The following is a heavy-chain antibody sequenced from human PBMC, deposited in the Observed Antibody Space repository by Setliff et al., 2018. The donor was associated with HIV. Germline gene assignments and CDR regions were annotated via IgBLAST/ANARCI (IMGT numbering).Heavy chain of an antibody. CDR1: GFSLSTSGMG. CDR2: IDWDDDK. Sequence: SGPTLVNPTQILTLTCTFSGFSLSTSGMGVSWIRQPPGKGLEWLARIDWDDDKYYSTTLKTRLAISKGTSKNQVVLTMTNMDPLDTATYYCARYGLRHFHGFQIWGQGSKCTVSS. D-gene: IGHD3-10*01. J-gene: IGHJ4*02. CDR3: ARYGLRHFHGFQI. V-gene: IGHV2-70*11.